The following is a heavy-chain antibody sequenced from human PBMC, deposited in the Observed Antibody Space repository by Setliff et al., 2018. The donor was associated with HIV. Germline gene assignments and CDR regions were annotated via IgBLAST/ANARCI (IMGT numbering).Heavy chain of an antibody. J-gene: IGHJ3*02. D-gene: IGHD1-26*01. V-gene: IGHV4-61*02. CDR3: ARQPLVSAIGFEAFDI. Sequence: SETLSLTCTVSGASISSGNYYWSWIRQPAGKGLEWIGRIYTSGSTNYNPSLKSRVTISVDTSKNQFSLKLNSVTAADTAVYYCARQPLVSAIGFEAFDIWGQGTKVTVSS. CDR2: IYTSGST. CDR1: GASISSGNYY.